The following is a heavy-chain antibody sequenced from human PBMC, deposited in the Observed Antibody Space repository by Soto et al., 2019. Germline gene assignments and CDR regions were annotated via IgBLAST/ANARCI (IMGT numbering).Heavy chain of an antibody. CDR3: AGVTIAAAGVTFDY. V-gene: IGHV3-11*01. D-gene: IGHD6-13*01. CDR1: GFTFSDYY. CDR2: ISSSGSTI. Sequence: QVQLVESGGGLVKPGGSLRLSCAASGFTFSDYYMSWIRPAPGKGREWVSYISSSGSTIYYADSVKGRLPISRDNAKNSLYLRMNSLRAEDTAVYYCAGVTIAAAGVTFDYWGQGTLVAVSS. J-gene: IGHJ4*02.